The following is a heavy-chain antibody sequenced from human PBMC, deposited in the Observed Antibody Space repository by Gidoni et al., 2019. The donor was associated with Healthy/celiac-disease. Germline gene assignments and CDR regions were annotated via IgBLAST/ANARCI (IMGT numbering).Heavy chain of an antibody. CDR1: GYTFTNYW. Sequence: EVQLVQSGAEVKKPGESLKISCKASGYTFTNYWIGWVRQMPGKGLEWMGIIYPGDSDTRYSPSFQGQVTFSADKSISTAYLQCPSLKASDTAMYYCARQGAGAGWYFDLWGRGTLISVSS. CDR3: ARQGAGAGWYFDL. D-gene: IGHD6-19*01. J-gene: IGHJ2*01. CDR2: IYPGDSDT. V-gene: IGHV5-51*01.